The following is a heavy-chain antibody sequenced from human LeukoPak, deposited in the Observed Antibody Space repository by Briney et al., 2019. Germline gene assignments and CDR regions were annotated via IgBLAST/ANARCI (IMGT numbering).Heavy chain of an antibody. Sequence: ESGPTLGNPTQTPTLTCTFSGFSPGTSGLGVGWIRQSPGKALEWLAHIYWDADKRYSPSLKSRLTITKDTSKNQVVLKMTNMDPVDTATYYCALRALLHSYGYLDAFDIWGQGTMVTVSS. CDR1: GFSPGTSGLG. D-gene: IGHD5-18*01. J-gene: IGHJ3*02. CDR2: IYWDADK. CDR3: ALRALLHSYGYLDAFDI. V-gene: IGHV2-5*02.